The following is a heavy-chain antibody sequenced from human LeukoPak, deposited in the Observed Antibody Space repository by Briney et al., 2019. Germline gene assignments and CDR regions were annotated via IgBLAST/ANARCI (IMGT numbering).Heavy chain of an antibody. CDR2: IYYSGGT. V-gene: IGHV4-59*01. Sequence: SETLSLTCTVSGGSINYYYWMWIRQPPGKGLEWIGYIYYSGGTHYNLSLKSRVTMLVDTSKNQFSLKLTAVTAADTAVYYCARHYGPWGQGTLVTVSS. CDR1: GGSINYYY. CDR3: ARHYGP. D-gene: IGHD3-16*01. J-gene: IGHJ5*02.